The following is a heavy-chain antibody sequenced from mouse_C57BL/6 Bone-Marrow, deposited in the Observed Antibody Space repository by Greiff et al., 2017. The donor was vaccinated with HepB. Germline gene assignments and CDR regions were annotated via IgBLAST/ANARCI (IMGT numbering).Heavy chain of an antibody. CDR2: IDPSDSYT. CDR3: ARDYYGPYYFDY. J-gene: IGHJ2*01. V-gene: IGHV1-69*01. CDR1: GYTFTSYW. D-gene: IGHD1-2*01. Sequence: VQLQQPGAELVMPGASVKLSCKASGYTFTSYWMHWVKQRPGQGLEWIGEIDPSDSYTNYNQKFKGKSTLTVDKSSSTAYMQLSSLTSEDSAVYYCARDYYGPYYFDYWGQGTTLTVSS.